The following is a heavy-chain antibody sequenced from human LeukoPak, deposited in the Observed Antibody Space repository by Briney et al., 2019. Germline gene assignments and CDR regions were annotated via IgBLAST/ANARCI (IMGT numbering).Heavy chain of an antibody. J-gene: IGHJ4*02. Sequence: GGSLRLSCAASGFTFSSYGMHWVRQAPGKGLEWVAFIRYDGSNKYYADSVKGRFTISRDNSKNTLYLQMNSLRAEDTAVYYCAKDYYSSSSYYFDYWGQGTLVTVSS. CDR3: AKDYYSSSSYYFDY. V-gene: IGHV3-30*02. CDR2: IRYDGSNK. D-gene: IGHD6-13*01. CDR1: GFTFSSYG.